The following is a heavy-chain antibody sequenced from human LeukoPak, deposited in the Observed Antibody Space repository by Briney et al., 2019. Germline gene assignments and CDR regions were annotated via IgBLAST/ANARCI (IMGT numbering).Heavy chain of an antibody. CDR3: ASRSGHDSSGYREAFDI. CDR2: ISGSGGST. Sequence: GGSLRLSCAASGFTFSSYAMSWVRQAPGKGLEWVSAISGSGGSTYYADSVEGRFTISRDNSKNTLYLQMNSLRAEDTAVYYCASRSGHDSSGYREAFDIWGQGTMVTVSS. J-gene: IGHJ3*02. D-gene: IGHD3-22*01. CDR1: GFTFSSYA. V-gene: IGHV3-23*01.